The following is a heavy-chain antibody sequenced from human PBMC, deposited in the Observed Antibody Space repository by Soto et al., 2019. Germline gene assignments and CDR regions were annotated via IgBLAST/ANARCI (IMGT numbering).Heavy chain of an antibody. V-gene: IGHV3-30*18. CDR2: ISYDESNT. CDR1: GFTFNNFG. Sequence: GGSLRLSCASSGFTFNNFGMHWVRQAPGKGLAWVAAISYDESNTYYPDSVKGRFTVSRDNSKSTLFLQMSSLRAEDTAIYYCAKGVCSATTCLPRSPTNDYWGQGTLVTVSS. CDR3: AKGVCSATTCLPRSPTNDY. J-gene: IGHJ4*02. D-gene: IGHD2-2*01.